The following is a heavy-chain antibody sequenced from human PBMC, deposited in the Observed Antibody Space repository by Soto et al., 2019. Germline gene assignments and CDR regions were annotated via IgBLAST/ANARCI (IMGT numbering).Heavy chain of an antibody. Sequence: GASVKVSCKVSGGTFSTYPFTWVRQAPGQGLEWMGRIIPILDITDYSQKFQGRVTITADKSTSTAYMDLSSLRSEDTAVYYCAKGADSSGSDSASDIWGQGTMVTVSS. D-gene: IGHD3-22*01. V-gene: IGHV1-69*04. CDR2: IIPILDIT. CDR1: GGTFSTYP. CDR3: AKGADSSGSDSASDI. J-gene: IGHJ3*02.